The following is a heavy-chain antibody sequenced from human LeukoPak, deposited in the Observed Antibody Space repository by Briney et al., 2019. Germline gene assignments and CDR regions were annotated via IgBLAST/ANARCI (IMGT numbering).Heavy chain of an antibody. V-gene: IGHV1-69*13. D-gene: IGHD6-25*01. CDR2: IIPIFGTA. J-gene: IGHJ6*03. CDR3: ARAAEGRLLSYYYMDV. CDR1: GYTLTELS. Sequence: ASVKVSCKVSGYTLTELSMHWVRQAPGQGLEWMGGIIPIFGTANYAQKFQGRVTITADESTSTAYMELSSLRSEDTAVYYCARAAEGRLLSYYYMDVWGKGTTVTVSS.